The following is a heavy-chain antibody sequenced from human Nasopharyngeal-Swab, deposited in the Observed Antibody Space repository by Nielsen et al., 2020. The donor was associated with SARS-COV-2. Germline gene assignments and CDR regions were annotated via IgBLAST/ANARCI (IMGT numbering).Heavy chain of an antibody. Sequence: GGSLRLSCAASGFTFSSYGMHWVRQAPGKGLEWVAIIWYDGSNKYYADSVKGRFTISRDNSKNTLYLQMNSLRAEDTAVYYCARGLYDFWSGYPHYLDYWGQGTLVTVSS. J-gene: IGHJ4*02. CDR3: ARGLYDFWSGYPHYLDY. CDR1: GFTFSSYG. V-gene: IGHV3-33*01. D-gene: IGHD3-3*01. CDR2: IWYDGSNK.